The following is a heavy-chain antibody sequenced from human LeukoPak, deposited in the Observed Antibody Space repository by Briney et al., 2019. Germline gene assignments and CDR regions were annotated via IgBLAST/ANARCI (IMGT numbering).Heavy chain of an antibody. J-gene: IGHJ4*02. CDR1: GYTFTSYR. V-gene: IGHV1-18*04. D-gene: IGHD4-17*01. Sequence: ASVKVSCKASGYTFTSYRISWVRQAPGQGLEWMGWISAYNGNTNYAQKLQGRVTMTTDTSTSTAYMELRSLRSDDTAVYYCVTSDYGDYFDYGGQGTLVTVSS. CDR2: ISAYNGNT. CDR3: VTSDYGDYFDY.